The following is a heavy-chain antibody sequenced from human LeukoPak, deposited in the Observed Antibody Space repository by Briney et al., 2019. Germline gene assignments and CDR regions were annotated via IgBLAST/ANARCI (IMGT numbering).Heavy chain of an antibody. Sequence: SVKASCKAPGGTFSSYAISWVRQAPGQGLEWMGRIIPILGIANYAQKFQGRVTITADKSTSTAYMELSSLRSEDTAVYYCARVDCSGGSCYFDYWGQGTLVTVSS. V-gene: IGHV1-69*04. CDR3: ARVDCSGGSCYFDY. CDR2: IIPILGIA. D-gene: IGHD2-15*01. J-gene: IGHJ4*02. CDR1: GGTFSSYA.